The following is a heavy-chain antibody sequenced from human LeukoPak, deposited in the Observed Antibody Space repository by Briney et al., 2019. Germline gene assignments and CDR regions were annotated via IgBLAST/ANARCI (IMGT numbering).Heavy chain of an antibody. CDR3: ARECFGESTFDS. CDR1: GFSFSGYW. J-gene: IGHJ4*02. D-gene: IGHD3-10*01. Sequence: GGSLRLSCAASGFSFSGYWMTWVRQAPGKGLEWVANINQDGSENYYVDSVKGRFTISRDNAKNSLYLQMNSLTAEDTAVYYCARECFGESTFDSWGQGTLVTVSS. V-gene: IGHV3-7*01. CDR2: INQDGSEN.